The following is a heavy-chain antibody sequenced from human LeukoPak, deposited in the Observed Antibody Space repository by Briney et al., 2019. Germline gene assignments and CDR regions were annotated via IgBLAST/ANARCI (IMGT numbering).Heavy chain of an antibody. CDR3: AKDRGAAAGLRGWFDP. CDR2: ISGSGGST. J-gene: IGHJ5*02. V-gene: IGHV3-23*01. Sequence: GGSLRLSCAASGFTFSSYAMSWVRQAPGKGLEWVSAISGSGGSTYYADSVKGRFTISRDNSKNTLYLQMNSLRAEDTAVYYCAKDRGAAAGLRGWFDPWGQGTLVTVSS. CDR1: GFTFSSYA. D-gene: IGHD6-13*01.